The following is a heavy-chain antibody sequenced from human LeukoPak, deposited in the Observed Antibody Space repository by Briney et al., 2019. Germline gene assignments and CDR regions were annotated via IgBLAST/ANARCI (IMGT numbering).Heavy chain of an antibody. CDR3: AYYYDSSGYYYNDY. CDR1: GYTFTGYY. J-gene: IGHJ4*02. V-gene: IGHV1-2*02. CDR2: INPNSGGT. D-gene: IGHD3-22*01. Sequence: ASVKVSCKASGYTFTGYYMHWVRQAPGQVLEWMGWINPNSGGTNYAQKFQGRVTTTRDTSISTAYMELSRLRSDDTAVYYCAYYYDSSGYYYNDYWGQGTLVTVSS.